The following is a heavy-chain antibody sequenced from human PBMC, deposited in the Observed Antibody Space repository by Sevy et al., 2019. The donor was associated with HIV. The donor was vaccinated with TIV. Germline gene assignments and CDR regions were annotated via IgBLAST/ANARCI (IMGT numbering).Heavy chain of an antibody. V-gene: IGHV1-18*01. J-gene: IGHJ4*02. CDR3: ARDKPQGVVIIPGSMWGGVDY. D-gene: IGHD2-2*01. CDR1: GYTFKTYG. Sequence: ASVKVSCKTFGYTFKTYGISWVRQAPGQGLEWMGWISAYSGDTNFAQKFQGRVTMTTDTSTSPAYMELSSLRSDDTAGYFCARDKPQGVVIIPGSMWGGVDYWGQGTVVTVSS. CDR2: ISAYSGDT.